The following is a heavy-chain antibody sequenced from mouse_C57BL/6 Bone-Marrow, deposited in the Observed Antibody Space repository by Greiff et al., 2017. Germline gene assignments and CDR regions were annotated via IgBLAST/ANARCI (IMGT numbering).Heavy chain of an antibody. D-gene: IGHD2-3*01. CDR1: GYTFTSYW. J-gene: IGHJ2*01. V-gene: IGHV1-50*01. CDR2: IDPSDSYT. CDR3: ARVYEGYYLSWYFDY. Sequence: VQLQQPGAELVKPGASVKLSCKASGYTFTSYWMQWVKQRPGQGLAWIGEIDPSDSYTNYNQKFKGKATLTVDTSSSTAYMQLSSLTSEDSAVYYCARVYEGYYLSWYFDYWGQGTTLTVSS.